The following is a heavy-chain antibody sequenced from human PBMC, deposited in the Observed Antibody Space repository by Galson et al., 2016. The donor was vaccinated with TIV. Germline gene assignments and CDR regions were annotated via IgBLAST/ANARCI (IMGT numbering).Heavy chain of an antibody. J-gene: IGHJ3*02. CDR3: AKDLSQSIDTYENIAFDI. Sequence: SLRLSCAASGFVFGDFAMTWVRQVPGKGLEWVSGVSWTGTYTKYADSVQGRFTISRDNAKKSLYLQMTSLRAEDTALYYCAKDLSQSIDTYENIAFDIWGQGTLVTVSS. CDR2: VSWTGTYT. V-gene: IGHV3-20*04. CDR1: GFVFGDFA. D-gene: IGHD5-18*01.